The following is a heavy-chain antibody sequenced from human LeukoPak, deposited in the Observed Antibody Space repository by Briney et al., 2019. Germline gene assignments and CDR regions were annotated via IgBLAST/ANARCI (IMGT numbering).Heavy chain of an antibody. CDR1: GYTFTSYA. Sequence: GASVKASCKASGYTFTSYAMHWVRQAPGQRLEWMGWINACNGNTKYSQKFQGRVTITRDTSASTAYMELSSLRSEDTAVYYCARDRGYCSSTSCRRVWFDPWGQGTLVTVSS. D-gene: IGHD2-2*01. V-gene: IGHV1-3*01. CDR2: INACNGNT. CDR3: ARDRGYCSSTSCRRVWFDP. J-gene: IGHJ5*02.